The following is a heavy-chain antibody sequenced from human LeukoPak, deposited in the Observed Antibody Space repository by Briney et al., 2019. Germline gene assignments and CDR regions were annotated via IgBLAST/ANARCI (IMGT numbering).Heavy chain of an antibody. CDR3: VRGSQYCSSTRCYYYWYMDV. D-gene: IGHD2-2*01. CDR1: GYTFTSYD. Sequence: GASVKVSCKASGYTFTSYDINWVRQATGQGLEWMGWMNPNSGNTGYAQKFQGRVTITRNTSISTAYMELSSLRSEDTAVYYCVRGSQYCSSTRCYYYWYMDVWGKGTTVTVSS. V-gene: IGHV1-8*03. CDR2: MNPNSGNT. J-gene: IGHJ6*03.